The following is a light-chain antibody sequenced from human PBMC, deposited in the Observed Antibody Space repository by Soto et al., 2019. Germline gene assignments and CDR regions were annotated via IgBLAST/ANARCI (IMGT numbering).Light chain of an antibody. Sequence: DIHMTQSPSSLSASVGHIFTITCQASQNINNYLNWYQQKPVRAPKLLIYDASNSEAGVPSRLRGSGSGTDFTFTISSMKPEDIAKYYCQQYENLTTFGHGTRLEIK. CDR3: QQYENLTT. J-gene: IGKJ5*01. V-gene: IGKV1-33*01. CDR1: QNINNY. CDR2: DAS.